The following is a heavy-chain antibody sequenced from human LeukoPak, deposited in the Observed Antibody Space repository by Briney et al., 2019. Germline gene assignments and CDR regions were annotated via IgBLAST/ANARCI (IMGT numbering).Heavy chain of an antibody. D-gene: IGHD3-3*01. CDR1: GYTFTSYD. CDR2: MNPNSCNT. J-gene: IGHJ6*02. V-gene: IGHV1-8*01. CDR3: ARALNGDDFWSGYPYYYYGMDV. Sequence: ASVKVSCKASGYTFTSYDINWVRQATGQGLEWMGWMNPNSCNTGYAQKFQGRVHMTRNTSIRTAYIELSSLRSEDTAVYYCARALNGDDFWSGYPYYYYGMDVWGQGTTVTVSS.